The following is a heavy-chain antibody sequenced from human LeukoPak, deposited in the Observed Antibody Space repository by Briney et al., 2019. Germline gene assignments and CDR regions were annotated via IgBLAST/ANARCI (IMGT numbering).Heavy chain of an antibody. J-gene: IGHJ4*02. CDR2: ISSSSSYI. D-gene: IGHD3-22*01. V-gene: IGHV3-21*04. CDR3: ARDPGYDTSGYYYGYFDY. Sequence: PGGSLRLSCAASGFTFSSYSMNWVRQAPGKGLEWVSSISSSSSYIYYADSVKGRFTISRDNAKNSLYLQMNSLRAEDTAVYYCARDPGYDTSGYYYGYFDYWGLGTLVTVSS. CDR1: GFTFSSYS.